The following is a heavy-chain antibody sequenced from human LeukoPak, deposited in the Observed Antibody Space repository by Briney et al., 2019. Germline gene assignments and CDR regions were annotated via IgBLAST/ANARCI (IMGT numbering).Heavy chain of an antibody. D-gene: IGHD3-22*01. CDR3: ARGDDSGYYDYFDY. CDR1: GFTVDSNY. J-gene: IGHJ4*02. V-gene: IGHV3-53*01. Sequence: PGGSLRLSCAASGFTVDSNYLSWVRRAPGKGLEWVSTIYTGGNTYYAASVKGRFTISRDFSKNTVFLHMNSLRAEDTAMYYCARGDDSGYYDYFDYWGRGALVTVSS. CDR2: IYTGGNT.